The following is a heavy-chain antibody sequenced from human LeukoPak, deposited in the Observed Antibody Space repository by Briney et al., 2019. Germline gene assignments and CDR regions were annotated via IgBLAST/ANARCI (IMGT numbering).Heavy chain of an antibody. CDR2: IKQDGSEK. J-gene: IGHJ4*02. Sequence: GGSLRLSCAASGFTFSSYWMSWVRQAPGKGLEWVANIKQDGSEKYYVDSVKGRFTISRDNAKNSLYLQMNSLRAEDTAVYYCARGPHNYDILTGYYGYWGQGTLVTVSS. V-gene: IGHV3-7*01. D-gene: IGHD3-9*01. CDR3: ARGPHNYDILTGYYGY. CDR1: GFTFSSYW.